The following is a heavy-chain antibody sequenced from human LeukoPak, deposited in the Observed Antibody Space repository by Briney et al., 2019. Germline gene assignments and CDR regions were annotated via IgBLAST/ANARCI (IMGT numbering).Heavy chain of an antibody. CDR2: ISSSSNYI. CDR1: KFTFSSYT. Sequence: KTGGSQRLSCAASKFTFSSYTMNWVRQAPGKGLEWVSSISSSSNYIYYADSVKGRFTISRDNAKNSLYLQMNSLRAEDTAVYYCARRIAVADFMDYYYYMDVWGKGTTVTVSS. D-gene: IGHD6-19*01. CDR3: ARRIAVADFMDYYYYMDV. V-gene: IGHV3-21*01. J-gene: IGHJ6*03.